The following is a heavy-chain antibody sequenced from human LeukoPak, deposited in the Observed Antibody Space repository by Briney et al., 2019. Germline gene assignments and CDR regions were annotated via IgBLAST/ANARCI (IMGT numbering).Heavy chain of an antibody. D-gene: IGHD6-19*01. J-gene: IGHJ4*02. CDR3: AKDLSSSGFRIDY. CDR2: ISDSGVNT. CDR1: GFTFSSYA. V-gene: IGHV3-23*01. Sequence: GGSLTLSCAASGFTFSSYAMSWVRQAPGKGLEWVSTISDSGVNTYYADSVKGRFTISRDNSKNTLYMQMNSLRAEDTAVYYCAKDLSSSGFRIDYWGQGTLVTVSS.